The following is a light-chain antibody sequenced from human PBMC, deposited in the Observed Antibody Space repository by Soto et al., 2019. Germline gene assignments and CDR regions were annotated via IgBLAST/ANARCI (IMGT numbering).Light chain of an antibody. J-gene: IGKJ2*01. V-gene: IGKV1-39*01. CDR2: AAS. CDR3: LQSYRAPYT. Sequence: DIQMTQSPSSLSASVGDRVTVTCRSSQSISTYLNWYQQKPGKAPKLLIYAASSLQSGVPSRFTGGGAGTDFTLTITSLQPEDFVTYYCLQSYRAPYTFGQGPKVEIK. CDR1: QSISTY.